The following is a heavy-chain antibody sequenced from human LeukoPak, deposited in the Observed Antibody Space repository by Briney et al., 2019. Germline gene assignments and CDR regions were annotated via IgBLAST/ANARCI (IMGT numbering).Heavy chain of an antibody. V-gene: IGHV3-30*02. CDR3: ARGYCSGGSCLYYYYYMDV. CDR1: GFIFSSYG. J-gene: IGHJ6*03. Sequence: GGSLRLSCAASGFIFSSYGMHWVRQAPDKGLEWVAFIRYDGSRKYYADSVKGRFTISRDNSKNTLYLQMNSLRAEDTAVYYCARGYCSGGSCLYYYYYMDVWGKGTTVTVSS. D-gene: IGHD2-15*01. CDR2: IRYDGSRK.